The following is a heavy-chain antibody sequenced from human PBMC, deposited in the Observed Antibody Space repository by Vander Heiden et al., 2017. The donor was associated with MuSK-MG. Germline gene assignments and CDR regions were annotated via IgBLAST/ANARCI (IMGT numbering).Heavy chain of an antibody. D-gene: IGHD4-17*01. CDR2: IIPIFGTA. Sequence: GGTFSSYAISWVRQAPGQGLEWMGGIIPIFGTANYAQKFQGRVTITADKSTSTAYMELSSLRSEDTAVYYCARDSYGGNSGDYWGQGTMVTVYS. J-gene: IGHJ4*02. CDR1: GGTFSSYA. V-gene: IGHV1-69*06. CDR3: ARDSYGGNSGDY.